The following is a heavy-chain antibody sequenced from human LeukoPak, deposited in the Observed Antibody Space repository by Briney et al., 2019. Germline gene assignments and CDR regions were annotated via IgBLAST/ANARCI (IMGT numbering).Heavy chain of an antibody. CDR1: GYTFTSYV. V-gene: IGHV1-3*01. CDR2: INAGNGNT. Sequence: ASVKVSCKASGYTFTSYVMHWVRQAPGQRLEWMGWINAGNGNTKYSQKFQGRVTITRDTSASTAYMELSSLRSEDTAVYYCARDGVDSATYYYYGMDVWGQGTTVTVSS. D-gene: IGHD5-24*01. J-gene: IGHJ6*02. CDR3: ARDGVDSATYYYYGMDV.